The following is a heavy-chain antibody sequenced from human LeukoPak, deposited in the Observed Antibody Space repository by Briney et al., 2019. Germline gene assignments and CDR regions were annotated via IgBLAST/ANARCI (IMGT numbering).Heavy chain of an antibody. J-gene: IGHJ6*03. CDR3: AKSGGRELGSYYYYMDV. CDR2: ISSSSSYI. Sequence: GGSLRLSCAASGFTFSSYSMNWVRQAPGKGLEWVSSISSSSSYIYYADSVKGRFTISRDNAKNSLYLQMNSLRAEDTALYYCAKSGGRELGSYYYYMDVWGKGTTVTVSS. CDR1: GFTFSSYS. D-gene: IGHD1-26*01. V-gene: IGHV3-21*01.